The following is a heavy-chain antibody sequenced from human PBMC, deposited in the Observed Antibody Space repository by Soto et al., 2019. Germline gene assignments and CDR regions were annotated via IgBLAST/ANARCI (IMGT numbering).Heavy chain of an antibody. D-gene: IGHD6-13*01. Sequence: SETLFLTCTVSGGSISSYYWSWIRQPPGKGLEWIGYIYYSGSTNYNPSLKSRVTISVDTSKNQFSLKLSSVTAADTAVYYCARAYSSSWSFDYWGQGTLVTVSS. J-gene: IGHJ4*02. CDR2: IYYSGST. CDR1: GGSISSYY. V-gene: IGHV4-59*01. CDR3: ARAYSSSWSFDY.